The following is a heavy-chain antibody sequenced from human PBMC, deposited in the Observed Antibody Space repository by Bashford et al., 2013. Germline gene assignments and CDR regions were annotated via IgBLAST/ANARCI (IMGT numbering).Heavy chain of an antibody. CDR1: GGTFSSYA. J-gene: IGHJ3*02. Sequence: VASVKVSCKASGGTFSSYAISWVRQAPGQGLEWMGGIIPIFGTANYAQKFQGRVTITADESTSTAYMELSSLRSEDTAVYYCARDPEVKLWFGESLGAFDIWGQGTMVTVSS. V-gene: IGHV1-69*13. D-gene: IGHD3-10*01. CDR3: ARDPEVKLWFGESLGAFDI. CDR2: IIPIFGTA.